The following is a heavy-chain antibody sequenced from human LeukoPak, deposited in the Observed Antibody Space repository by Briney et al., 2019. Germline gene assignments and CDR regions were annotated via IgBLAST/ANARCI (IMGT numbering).Heavy chain of an antibody. CDR3: ARDSQETTKIDY. D-gene: IGHD4-11*01. J-gene: IGHJ4*02. CDR2: ISGSGGST. Sequence: GGSLRLSCAASGFTFSSYAMSWVRQAPGKGLEWVSAISGSGGSTYYADSVKGRFTISRDNSKNTLYLQMNSLRAEDTAVYYCARDSQETTKIDYWGQGTLVTVSS. CDR1: GFTFSSYA. V-gene: IGHV3-23*01.